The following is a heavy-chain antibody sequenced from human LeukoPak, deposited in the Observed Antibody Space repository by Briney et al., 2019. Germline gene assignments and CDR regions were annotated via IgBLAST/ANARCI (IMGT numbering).Heavy chain of an antibody. J-gene: IGHJ4*02. D-gene: IGHD3-3*01. V-gene: IGHV3-7*01. Sequence: GGSLRLSCAASGFTFSSYWMSWVRQAPGKGLEWVATIKQDGSEKYYVDSVKGRFTISRDNAKNSLYLQMNSLRAEDTAVYYCARGPSTREYYDFWSGYRRGYYFDYWGQGTLVTVSS. CDR3: ARGPSTREYYDFWSGYRRGYYFDY. CDR2: IKQDGSEK. CDR1: GFTFSSYW.